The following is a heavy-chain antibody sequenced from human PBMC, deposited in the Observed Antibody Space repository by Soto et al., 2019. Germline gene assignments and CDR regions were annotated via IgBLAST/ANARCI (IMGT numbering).Heavy chain of an antibody. CDR1: GFTFSSYS. CDR3: ARVDEDGDQLLFYYYYGMDV. V-gene: IGHV3-48*02. CDR2: ISSSSSTI. D-gene: IGHD2-2*01. J-gene: IGHJ6*02. Sequence: LRLSCAASGFTFSSYSMNWVRQAPGKGLEWVSYISSSSSTIYYADSVKGRFTISRDNAKNSLYLQMNSLRDEDTAVYYCARVDEDGDQLLFYYYYGMDVWGQGTTVTVSS.